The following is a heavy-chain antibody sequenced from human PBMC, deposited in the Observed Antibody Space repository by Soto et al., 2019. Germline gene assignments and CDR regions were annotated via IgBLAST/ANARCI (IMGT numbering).Heavy chain of an antibody. Sequence: QVQLVQSGAEVKKPGASVKVSCKASGYTFTDYGINWVRQAPGQGLEWMGWISAFSGNTNYAQKFQGRVTMTTDTSTSTAYMELRGLRSDDTALYYCARVWADTSLVRGELDYWGQGTLVTVSS. CDR1: GYTFTDYG. V-gene: IGHV1-18*01. CDR2: ISAFSGNT. J-gene: IGHJ4*02. CDR3: ARVWADTSLVRGELDY. D-gene: IGHD3-10*01.